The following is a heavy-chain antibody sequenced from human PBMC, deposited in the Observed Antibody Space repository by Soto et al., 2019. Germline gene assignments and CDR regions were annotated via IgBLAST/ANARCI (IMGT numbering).Heavy chain of an antibody. D-gene: IGHD3-3*01. CDR1: GFTFGDYA. V-gene: IGHV3-49*03. J-gene: IGHJ3*02. CDR3: TSNANYDFWSGYPEAAFDI. CDR2: IRSKAYGGTT. Sequence: GGSLRLSCTASGFTFGDYAMSWFRQAPGKGLEWVGFIRSKAYGGTTEYAASVKGRFTISRDDSKSIAYLQMNSLKTEDTAVYYCTSNANYDFWSGYPEAAFDIWGQGTMVTVSS.